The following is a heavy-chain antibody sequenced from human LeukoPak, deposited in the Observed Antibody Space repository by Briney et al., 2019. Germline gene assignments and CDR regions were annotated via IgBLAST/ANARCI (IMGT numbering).Heavy chain of an antibody. CDR1: GGSISSSNYC. D-gene: IGHD2-8*01. CDR2: IRNNGNT. J-gene: IGHJ4*02. Sequence: PSETLSLTCSVSGGSISSSNYCWGWIRQSQEKGLEWIGRIRNNGNTVYNPPLQSRVTISVDTSKNQFSLKLTSVTAADTAVYYCARQRWVYAGPDHWGQGTLVTVS. CDR3: ARQRWVYAGPDH. V-gene: IGHV4-39*01.